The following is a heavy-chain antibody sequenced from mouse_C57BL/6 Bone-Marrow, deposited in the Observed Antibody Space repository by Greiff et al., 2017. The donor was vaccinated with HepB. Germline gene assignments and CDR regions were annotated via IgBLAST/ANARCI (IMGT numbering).Heavy chain of an antibody. V-gene: IGHV1-82*01. CDR3: AREAYYSNRYFDV. CDR2: IYPGDGDT. J-gene: IGHJ1*03. CDR1: GYAFSSSW. Sequence: QVQLKESGPELVKPGASVKISCKASGYAFSSSWMNWVKQRPGKGLEWIGRIYPGDGDTNYNGKFKGKATLTADKSSSTAYMQLSSLTSEDSAVYFCAREAYYSNRYFDVWGTGTTVTVSS. D-gene: IGHD2-5*01.